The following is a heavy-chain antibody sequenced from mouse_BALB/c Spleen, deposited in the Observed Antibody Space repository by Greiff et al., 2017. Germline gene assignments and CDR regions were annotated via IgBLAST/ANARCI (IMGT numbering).Heavy chain of an antibody. D-gene: IGHD1-1*01. CDR1: GYTFTDYA. CDR2: ISTYYGNT. Sequence: LQESGPELVRPGVSVKISCKGSGYTFTDYAMHWVKQSHAKSLEWIGVISTYYGNTNYNQKFKGKATMTVDKSSSTAYMELARLTSEDSAIYYCARGYGSYFDYWGQGTTLTVSS. J-gene: IGHJ2*01. CDR3: ARGYGSYFDY. V-gene: IGHV1-67*01.